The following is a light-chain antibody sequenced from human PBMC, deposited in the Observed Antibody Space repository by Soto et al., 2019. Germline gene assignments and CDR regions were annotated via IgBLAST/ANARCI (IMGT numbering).Light chain of an antibody. CDR3: SSYTSSSTAVV. Sequence: QSALTQPASVSGSPGQSITISCTGTSSDVGGYNYVSWYHQHPGKAPKLMIYDVSNRPSGVSNRFSGSKSGNTASLTISGLQAEDEADYYCSSYTSSSTAVVFGGGTKLTVL. V-gene: IGLV2-14*01. J-gene: IGLJ2*01. CDR2: DVS. CDR1: SSDVGGYNY.